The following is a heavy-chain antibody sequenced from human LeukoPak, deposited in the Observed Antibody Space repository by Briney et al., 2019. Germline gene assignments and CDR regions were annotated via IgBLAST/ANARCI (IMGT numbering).Heavy chain of an antibody. J-gene: IGHJ4*02. CDR2: IWYDGSNR. Sequence: GRSLRLSCAASGFTFSSYGMHWVSQAPGKGLEWVSVIWYDGSNRYYADSVKGRFTISRDNSKNTLYLQLNSLRAEDTAVYYCARGKREVLNTRVFDYWGQGTLVTVSS. V-gene: IGHV3-33*01. CDR1: GFTFSSYG. D-gene: IGHD1-26*01. CDR3: ARGKREVLNTRVFDY.